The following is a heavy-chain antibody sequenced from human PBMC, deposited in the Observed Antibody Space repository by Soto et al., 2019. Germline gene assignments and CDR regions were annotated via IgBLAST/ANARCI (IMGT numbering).Heavy chain of an antibody. D-gene: IGHD6-19*01. CDR3: AKKGYSSGWLIDY. J-gene: IGHJ4*02. CDR1: GFTFSSYG. CDR2: ISYDGSNK. Sequence: QVQLVESGGGVVQPGRSLRLSCAASGFTFSSYGMHWVRQAPGQGLEWVAAISYDGSNKYYADSVKGRFTIPRDNSKNTLYLQMNSLRAEDTAVYYCAKKGYSSGWLIDYWGQGTLVTVSS. V-gene: IGHV3-30*18.